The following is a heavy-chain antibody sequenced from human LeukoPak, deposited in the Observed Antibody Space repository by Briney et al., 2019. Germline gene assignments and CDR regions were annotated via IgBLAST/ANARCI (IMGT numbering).Heavy chain of an antibody. Sequence: SETLSLTCTGSGGSISSYYWSWIRQPAGKGLGWIGRIYTSGSTNYNPSLKSRVTMSVDTSKNQFSLKLSSVTAADTAVYYCARDSDNWNYIDAFDIWGQGTMVTVSS. D-gene: IGHD1-7*01. CDR2: IYTSGST. CDR1: GGSISSYY. CDR3: ARDSDNWNYIDAFDI. J-gene: IGHJ3*02. V-gene: IGHV4-4*07.